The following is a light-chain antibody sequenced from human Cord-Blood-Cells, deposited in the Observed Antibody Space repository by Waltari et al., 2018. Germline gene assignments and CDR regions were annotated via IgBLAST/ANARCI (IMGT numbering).Light chain of an antibody. CDR1: QSVSSSY. CDR2: GAS. J-gene: IGKJ1*01. V-gene: IGKV3-20*01. Sequence: EIVLTQSPGTLSLSPGESATLSCRASQSVSSSYLAWYQQKPGQAPRLLIYGASSRATGIPDRFSGSGSGTDVTLTISRLEPEDFAVYYCQQYGSSPQTFGQGTKVEIK. CDR3: QQYGSSPQT.